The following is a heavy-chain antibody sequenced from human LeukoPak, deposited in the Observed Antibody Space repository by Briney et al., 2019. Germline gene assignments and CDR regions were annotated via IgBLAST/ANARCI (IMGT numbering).Heavy chain of an antibody. Sequence: SETLSLTCTVSGGSISSYYWSWIRQPPGKGLEWIGYIYYSGSTSYNPSLKSRVTISVDTSKNQFSLKLSSVTAADTAVYYCARGYSGSYRNYFDYWGQGTLVTVSS. CDR2: IYYSGST. J-gene: IGHJ4*02. V-gene: IGHV4-59*01. D-gene: IGHD1-26*01. CDR1: GGSISSYY. CDR3: ARGYSGSYRNYFDY.